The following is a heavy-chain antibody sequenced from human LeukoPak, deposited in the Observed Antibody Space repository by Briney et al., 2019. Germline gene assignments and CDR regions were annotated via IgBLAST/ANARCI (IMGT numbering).Heavy chain of an antibody. D-gene: IGHD3-16*01. Sequence: PSQTLSLTCTVSGGSISSGSYYWSWIRQPAGKGLEWIGHIYTSGSTNYNPSLKSRVTISVDTSKNQFSLKLTSVTAADTAVYYCARDWGVAATPGYMDVWGKGTTVTVAS. CDR1: GGSISSGSYY. CDR3: ARDWGVAATPGYMDV. J-gene: IGHJ6*03. V-gene: IGHV4-61*09. CDR2: IYTSGST.